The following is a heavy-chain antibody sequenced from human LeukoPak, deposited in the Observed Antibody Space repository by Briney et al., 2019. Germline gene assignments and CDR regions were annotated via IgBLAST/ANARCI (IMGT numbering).Heavy chain of an antibody. CDR3: ARVEYSSWNLEY. J-gene: IGHJ4*02. V-gene: IGHV3-7*01. Sequence: PGGSLRLSCAASGFTFRSYWMSWVRQAPGKGLEWVSNISQGGSVQDYMDSVKGRFTISRDDAKNSLYLQMNSLRDEDTAVYYCARVEYSSWNLEYWGQGTLVIVSS. D-gene: IGHD6-6*01. CDR1: GFTFRSYW. CDR2: ISQGGSVQ.